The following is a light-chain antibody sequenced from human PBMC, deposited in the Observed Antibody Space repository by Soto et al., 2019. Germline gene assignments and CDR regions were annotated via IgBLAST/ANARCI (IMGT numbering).Light chain of an antibody. CDR3: LQHNTYPLS. CDR1: QGIRDD. Sequence: DIQMTHSPSSVSASVGDRVTITCLASQGIRDDLGWYQQKPGKAPTRLIYAVSSLQNGVPSRFSGTGSGTEFTLTISSLQPEDFATYYCLQHNTYPLSFGGGTKVDIK. J-gene: IGKJ4*01. V-gene: IGKV1-17*01. CDR2: AVS.